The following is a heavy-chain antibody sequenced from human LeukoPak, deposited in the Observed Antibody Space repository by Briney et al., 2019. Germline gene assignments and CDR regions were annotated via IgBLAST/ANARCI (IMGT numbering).Heavy chain of an antibody. Sequence: ASVKVSCKASGYTFTSYAITWLRQAPGQGPEWMGWFSTYNGNKNYAQKFQGRVTMTADTSISTAYMELKNLESDDTAVYYCARGSGGGEPNDYWGQGTLVTVSS. CDR3: ARGSGGGEPNDY. J-gene: IGHJ4*02. CDR1: GYTFTSYA. D-gene: IGHD2-21*01. V-gene: IGHV1-18*01. CDR2: FSTYNGNK.